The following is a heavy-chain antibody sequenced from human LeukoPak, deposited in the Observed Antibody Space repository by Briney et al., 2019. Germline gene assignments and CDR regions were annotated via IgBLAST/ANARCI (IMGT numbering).Heavy chain of an antibody. CDR2: SRNKADSYTA. J-gene: IGHJ4*02. CDR3: ATSSWYRLAY. V-gene: IGHV3-72*01. Sequence: SRGSLRLSCAASGFTFSDSFMSWVRQAPGKGLEWVGRSRNKADSYTAEYAASVKGRFTISRDESKNSLYLQISSLETEDAAVYYCATSSWYRLAYWGQGSLVTVSS. CDR1: GFTFSDSF. D-gene: IGHD6-13*01.